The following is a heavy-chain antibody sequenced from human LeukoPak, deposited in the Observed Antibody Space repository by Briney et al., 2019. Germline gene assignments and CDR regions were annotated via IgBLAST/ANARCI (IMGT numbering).Heavy chain of an antibody. Sequence: PSETLSLTCTVSGGSISSYYWSWIRQPARKGLEWIGRIYTSGSTNYNPSLKSRVTMSVDTSKNQFSLKLSSVTAADTAVYYCAREYSSSWYSNYYYYYGMDVWGQGTTVTVSS. J-gene: IGHJ6*02. CDR2: IYTSGST. D-gene: IGHD6-13*01. CDR1: GGSISSYY. V-gene: IGHV4-4*07. CDR3: AREYSSSWYSNYYYYYGMDV.